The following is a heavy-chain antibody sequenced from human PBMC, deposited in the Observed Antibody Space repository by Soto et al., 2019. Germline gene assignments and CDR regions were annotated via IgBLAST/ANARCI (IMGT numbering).Heavy chain of an antibody. J-gene: IGHJ4*02. Sequence: QVQLQESGPGLVKPSQTLSLTCTVSGGSISSGVYYWNWIRQHPGKGLEWIGYFYNSGNTYYNPSLKSRVSISVDTSNNQFSPKLTSVTAADTAVYYCARTSGMVGSGDQSLDYWGQGTLVIVSS. CDR2: FYNSGNT. CDR3: ARTSGMVGSGDQSLDY. V-gene: IGHV4-31*03. D-gene: IGHD3-10*01. CDR1: GGSISSGVYY.